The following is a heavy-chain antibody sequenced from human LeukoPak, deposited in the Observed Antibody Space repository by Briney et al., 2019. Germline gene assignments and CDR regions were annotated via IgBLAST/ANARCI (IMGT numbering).Heavy chain of an antibody. CDR2: IIPIFGTA. J-gene: IGHJ5*02. CDR3: ARDSRRLGMGDRLGFDP. Sequence: SVKDSCKASGGTFSGYAISWVRQAPGQGLEWMGGIIPIFGTANYAQKFQGRVTITTDESTSTAYMELSSLRSEDTAVYYCARDSRRLGMGDRLGFDPWGQGTLVTVSS. D-gene: IGHD3-16*01. CDR1: GGTFSGYA. V-gene: IGHV1-69*05.